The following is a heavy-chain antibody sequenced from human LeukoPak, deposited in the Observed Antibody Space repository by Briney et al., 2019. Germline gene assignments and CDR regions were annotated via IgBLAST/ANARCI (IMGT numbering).Heavy chain of an antibody. CDR2: ISDDGSRT. CDR1: VFTFSYYW. CDR3: ARDDGFYSDSSFQDY. J-gene: IGHJ4*02. V-gene: IGHV3-74*01. Sequence: GGSLRLSCAASVFTFSYYWMHWVRQAPGKGLVWVSRISDDGSRTTYADSVKGRFAISRDNAKNTLYLQMNSLRAEDTAVYYCARDDGFYSDSSFQDYWGQGTLVTVSS. D-gene: IGHD2/OR15-2a*01.